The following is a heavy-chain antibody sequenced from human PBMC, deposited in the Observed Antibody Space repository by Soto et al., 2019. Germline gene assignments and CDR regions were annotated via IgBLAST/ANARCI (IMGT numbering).Heavy chain of an antibody. J-gene: IGHJ5*02. V-gene: IGHV1-3*01. CDR3: ARDQSGIGWYVDWFDP. Sequence: ASVKVSCKASGYTFTNYGISWVRQAPGKRLEWMGWINAGNGNTYYSEKFKGRVSLTRDTVATTVYMELTSLTSEDTGVYYCARDQSGIGWYVDWFDPWGQGTLVTVSS. D-gene: IGHD6-19*01. CDR2: INAGNGNT. CDR1: GYTFTNYG.